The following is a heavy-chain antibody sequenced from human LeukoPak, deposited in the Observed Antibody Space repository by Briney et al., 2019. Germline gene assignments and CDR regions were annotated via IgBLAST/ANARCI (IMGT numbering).Heavy chain of an antibody. D-gene: IGHD6-19*01. J-gene: IGHJ4*02. CDR2: ISWNRAYM. V-gene: IGHV3-9*01. Sequence: PGRSLRLSCAASGFTFDDYAMHWVRQAPGKGLEWVSGISWNRAYMGYADSVKGRFTISRDNAKNSLYLQMNSLRAEDTAVYYCQGWYYDGFDYWGQGTLVTVSS. CDR3: QGWYYDGFDY. CDR1: GFTFDDYA.